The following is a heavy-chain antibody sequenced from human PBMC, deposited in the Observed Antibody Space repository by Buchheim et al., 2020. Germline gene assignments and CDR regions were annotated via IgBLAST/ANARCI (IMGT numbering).Heavy chain of an antibody. V-gene: IGHV3-30*18. CDR2: ISYDGSNK. CDR3: VKAFPYYDFWSGYYTGYYYYGMDV. J-gene: IGHJ6*02. CDR1: GFTFSSYG. Sequence: QVQLVESGGGVVQPGRSLRLSCAASGFTFSSYGMHWVRQAPGKGLEWVAVISYDGSNKYYADSVKGRFTISRDNSKNTLYLQMNSLRAEDTAVYYCVKAFPYYDFWSGYYTGYYYYGMDVWGQGTT. D-gene: IGHD3-3*01.